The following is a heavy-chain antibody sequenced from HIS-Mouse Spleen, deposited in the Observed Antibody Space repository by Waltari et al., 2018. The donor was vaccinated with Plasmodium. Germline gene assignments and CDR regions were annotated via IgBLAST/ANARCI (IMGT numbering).Heavy chain of an antibody. D-gene: IGHD6-13*01. Sequence: EVQLVESGGGLVQPGGSLRLSCADSGFPFSSYWMSRVVQEPGKGLEWVANIKQDGSEKYYVDSVKGRFTISRDNAKNSLYLQMNSLRAEDTAVYYCASSWYWYFDLWGRGTLVTVSS. CDR3: ASSWYWYFDL. CDR2: IKQDGSEK. CDR1: GFPFSSYW. J-gene: IGHJ2*01. V-gene: IGHV3-7*01.